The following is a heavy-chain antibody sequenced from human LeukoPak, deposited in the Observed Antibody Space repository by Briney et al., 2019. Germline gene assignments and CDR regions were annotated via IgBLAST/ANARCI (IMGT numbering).Heavy chain of an antibody. CDR2: IDPSDSYT. CDR3: ATPMVRGLNY. CDR1: GYTFTTYW. J-gene: IGHJ4*02. V-gene: IGHV5-10-1*01. D-gene: IGHD3-10*01. Sequence: EESLQISCQGSGYTFTTYWISWVRQLPGKGLXWMGRIDPSDSYTNYSPSFQGHVTISVDQSISTAYLQWSSLKASDTAIYYCATPMVRGLNYWGQGTLVTVSS.